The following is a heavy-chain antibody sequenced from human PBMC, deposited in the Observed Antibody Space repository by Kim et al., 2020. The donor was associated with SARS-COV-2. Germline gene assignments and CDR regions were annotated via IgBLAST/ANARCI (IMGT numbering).Heavy chain of an antibody. CDR3: ARSRVPGWFDP. V-gene: IGHV4-34*01. J-gene: IGHJ5*02. D-gene: IGHD2-2*01. Sequence: TNSNPSLKSRVTISVDTSKNQFSLKLSSVTAADTAVYYCARSRVPGWFDPWGQGTLVTVSS. CDR2: T.